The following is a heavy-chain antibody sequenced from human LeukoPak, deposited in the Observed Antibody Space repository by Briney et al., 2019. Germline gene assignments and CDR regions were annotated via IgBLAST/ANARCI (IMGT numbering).Heavy chain of an antibody. CDR2: ISSNGGTK. CDR3: AREDSSYAPSGLFYFDY. V-gene: IGHV3-48*01. Sequence: GASLKLSCTASGYTFSSYWMSWVRQAPGQGLEWISCISSNGGTKNYAENVQGRFTITRDKSKSSVYLQMNSLRAEDTAVYYCAREDSSYAPSGLFYFDYWGQGTLVTVSS. J-gene: IGHJ4*02. CDR1: GYTFSSYW. D-gene: IGHD1-26*01.